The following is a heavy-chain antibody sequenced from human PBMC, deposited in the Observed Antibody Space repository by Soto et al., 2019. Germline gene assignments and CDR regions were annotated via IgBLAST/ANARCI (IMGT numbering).Heavy chain of an antibody. D-gene: IGHD6-19*01. V-gene: IGHV3-9*01. CDR2: ISWNSGSI. CDR3: AKEGHAVAGYYFDY. J-gene: IGHJ4*02. CDR1: GFTFDDYA. Sequence: PGGSLRLSCAASGFTFDDYAMHWVRQAPGKGLEWVSGISWNSGSIGYADSVKGRFTISRDNAKNSLYLQMNSLRAEDTALYYCAKEGHAVAGYYFDYWGQGTLVTVSS.